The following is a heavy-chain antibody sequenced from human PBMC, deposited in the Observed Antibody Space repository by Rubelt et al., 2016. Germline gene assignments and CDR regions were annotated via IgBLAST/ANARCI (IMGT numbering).Heavy chain of an antibody. CDR3: ARGLWEPTLEF. Sequence: QVQLQQWGAGLLKPSETLSLTCAVYGGSFSNYYWNWIRQLPGKGLEWIGEITHSGSTNYNPSLKSQVTMAVDTSNNQFSLNMKSVTAAETALYYCARGLWEPTLEFWGQGTLVTVSS. V-gene: IGHV4-34*01. D-gene: IGHD1-14*01. CDR1: GGSFSNYY. J-gene: IGHJ4*02. CDR2: ITHSGST.